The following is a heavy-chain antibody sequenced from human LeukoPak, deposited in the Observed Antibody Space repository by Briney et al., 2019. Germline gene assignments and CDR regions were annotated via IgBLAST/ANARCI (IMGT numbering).Heavy chain of an antibody. J-gene: IGHJ3*02. D-gene: IGHD2-21*01. Sequence: SETLSLTCAVYGGSFSGYYWSWIRQPPGKGLEWIGEINHSGSTNYNPSLKSRVTISVDTSKNQFSLKLSSVTAADTAVYYCARAGDYSKAFDIRGQGTMVTVSS. CDR3: ARAGDYSKAFDI. V-gene: IGHV4-34*01. CDR1: GGSFSGYY. CDR2: INHSGST.